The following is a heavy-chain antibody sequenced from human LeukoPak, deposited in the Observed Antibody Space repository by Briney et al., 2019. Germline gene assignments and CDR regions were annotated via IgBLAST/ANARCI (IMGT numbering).Heavy chain of an antibody. Sequence: GGPLTLSCAASGFTFSSCAMSWVRQAPGKGLEWVAVIWYDGSNKYYADSVKGRFTISRDNSKNTLYPQMNSLRAEDTAVYYCARDVGFDYGDPAGPTEDYYYGMDVWGQGTTVTVSS. CDR2: IWYDGSNK. J-gene: IGHJ6*02. D-gene: IGHD4-17*01. CDR1: GFTFSSCA. V-gene: IGHV3-33*08. CDR3: ARDVGFDYGDPAGPTEDYYYGMDV.